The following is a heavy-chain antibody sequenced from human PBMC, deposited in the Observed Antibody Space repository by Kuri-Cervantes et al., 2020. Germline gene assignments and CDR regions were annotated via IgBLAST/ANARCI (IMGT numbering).Heavy chain of an antibody. CDR2: INAGNGNT. CDR1: GYTFTSYA. J-gene: IGHJ4*02. Sequence: ASVKVSCKASGYTFTSYAMHWVRQAPGQRLEWMGWINAGNGNTKYSQKFQGRVTITRDTSASTAYMELSSLRSEDTAVYYCARDNSSSWYFDYWGQGTLVTVSS. D-gene: IGHD6-13*01. CDR3: ARDNSSSWYFDY. V-gene: IGHV1-3*01.